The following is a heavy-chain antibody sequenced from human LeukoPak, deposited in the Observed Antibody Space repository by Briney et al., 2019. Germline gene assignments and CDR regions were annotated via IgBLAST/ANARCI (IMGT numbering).Heavy chain of an antibody. D-gene: IGHD1-7*01. V-gene: IGHV3-30-3*01. CDR2: ISYDGSNK. CDR1: GFTFSSYA. CDR3: ARVELRLKFYYYYYMDV. J-gene: IGHJ6*03. Sequence: GGSLRLSCAASGFTFSSYAMHWVRQAPGKGLEWVAVISYDGSNKYYADSVKGRFTISRDNSKNTLYLQMSSLRAEDTAVYYCARVELRLKFYYYYYMDVWGKGTTVTVSS.